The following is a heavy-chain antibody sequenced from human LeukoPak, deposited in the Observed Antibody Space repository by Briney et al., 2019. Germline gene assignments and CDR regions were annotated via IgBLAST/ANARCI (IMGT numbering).Heavy chain of an antibody. CDR2: ISYDGSNK. D-gene: IGHD6-19*01. V-gene: IGHV3-30-3*01. CDR3: ARDPEPGYSSGPYFDY. CDR1: RLTFSSYT. Sequence: TGGSPRLSCAASRLTFSSYTMQWVCQAPGKGLERGAVISYDGSNKYYAETVNCRFTISRDNSKNTLYLKMNSLRAEDTAVYYCARDPEPGYSSGPYFDYWGQGTLVTVSS. J-gene: IGHJ4*02.